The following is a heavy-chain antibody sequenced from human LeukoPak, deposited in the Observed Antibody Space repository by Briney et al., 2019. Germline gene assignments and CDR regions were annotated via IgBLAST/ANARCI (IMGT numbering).Heavy chain of an antibody. D-gene: IGHD3-10*01. J-gene: IGHJ5*02. V-gene: IGHV4-39*01. CDR2: FYYGGST. Sequence: PSETLSLTCTVSGGSISSSNYYWVWIRPPPGKGLEWFGSFYYGGSTYYNSSLKSRVTISVDTSKNQFSLNLSSVTAADTAVYYCARHGWFGELGLDPWGQGTLVTVSS. CDR1: GGSISSSNYY. CDR3: ARHGWFGELGLDP.